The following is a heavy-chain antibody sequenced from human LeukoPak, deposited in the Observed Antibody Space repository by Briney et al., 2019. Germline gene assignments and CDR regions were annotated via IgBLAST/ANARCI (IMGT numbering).Heavy chain of an antibody. CDR3: ARETVGAPYYFDY. CDR1: GFTFSDYY. D-gene: IGHD1-26*01. CDR2: ITSSGSTR. J-gene: IGHJ4*02. V-gene: IGHV3-11*04. Sequence: GGSLRLSCAASGFTFSDYYMSWIRQAPGKGLEWVSYITSSGSTRYYADSVKGRFTISRDNAKNSLYLQMNSLRAEDTAVYYCARETVGAPYYFDYWGQGTLVTVSS.